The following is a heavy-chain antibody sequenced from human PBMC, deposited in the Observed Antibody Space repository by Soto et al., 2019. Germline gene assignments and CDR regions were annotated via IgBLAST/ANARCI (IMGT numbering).Heavy chain of an antibody. Sequence: GGSLRLSCAASGFTFSSYSMNWVRQSPGKGLEWVSSISSSSSYIYYADSVKGRFTISRDNAKNSLYLQMNSLRAEDTAVYYCARAGRLPTGYSSSWYLVYGMDVWGQGTTVTV. CDR2: ISSSSSYI. J-gene: IGHJ6*02. CDR3: ARAGRLPTGYSSSWYLVYGMDV. D-gene: IGHD6-13*01. V-gene: IGHV3-21*01. CDR1: GFTFSSYS.